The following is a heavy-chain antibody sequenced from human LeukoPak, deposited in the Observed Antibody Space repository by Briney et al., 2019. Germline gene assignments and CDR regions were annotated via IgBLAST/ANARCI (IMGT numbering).Heavy chain of an antibody. CDR2: TYYRSKWFI. CDR1: GDSVSSNSAA. D-gene: IGHD6-19*01. CDR3: TRSDCSSGRCPGFDN. Sequence: SQTLSLTCGISGDSVSSNSAAWNWIRQSPSRGLEWLGRTYYRSKWFINHALFVKSRIIINPDTPKNQVSLQLNSVTPEDTAVYYCTRSDCSSGRCPGFDNWGQGTLVTVSS. J-gene: IGHJ4*02. V-gene: IGHV6-1*01.